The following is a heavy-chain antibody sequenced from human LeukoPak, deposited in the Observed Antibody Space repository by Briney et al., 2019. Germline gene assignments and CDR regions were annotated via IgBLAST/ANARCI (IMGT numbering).Heavy chain of an antibody. CDR1: GGSISSHY. CDR2: IYYSGST. V-gene: IGHV4-59*11. CDR3: ARRGYSYGYGYYYYYYMDV. Sequence: SETLSLTCTVSGGSISSHYWSWIQQPPGKGLEWIGYIYYSGSTNYNPSLKSRVTISVDTSKNQFSLKLSSVTAADTAVYYCARRGYSYGYGYYYYYYMDVWGKGTTVTVSS. J-gene: IGHJ6*03. D-gene: IGHD5-18*01.